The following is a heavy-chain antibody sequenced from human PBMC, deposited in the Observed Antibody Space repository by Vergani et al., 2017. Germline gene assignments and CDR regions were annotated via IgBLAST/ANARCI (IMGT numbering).Heavy chain of an antibody. V-gene: IGHV3-53*01. CDR1: GFTVSSNY. D-gene: IGHD5-18*01. CDR2: IYSGGST. CDR3: AGRGPRQYRHVYGMDV. J-gene: IGHJ6*02. Sequence: EVQLVESGGGLIQPGGSLRLSCAASGFTVSSNYMSWVRQAPGKGLEWVSVIYSGGSTYYADSVKGRFTISRDNSKNTLYLQINSLRAEDTAVYYCAGRGPRQYRHVYGMDVWGQGTTVTVSS.